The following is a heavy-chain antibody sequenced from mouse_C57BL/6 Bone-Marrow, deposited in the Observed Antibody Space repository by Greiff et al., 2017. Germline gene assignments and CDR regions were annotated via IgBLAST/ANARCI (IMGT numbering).Heavy chain of an antibody. D-gene: IGHD1-1*01. V-gene: IGHV1-82*01. J-gene: IGHJ1*03. CDR1: GYAFSSSW. CDR2: IYPGDGDT. Sequence: VNVVESGPELVKPGASVKISCKASGYAFSSSWMNWVKQRPGKGLEWIGRIYPGDGDTNYNGKFKGKATLTADKSSSTAYMQLSSLTSEDSAVYFCARAGSSYRYFDVWGTGTTVTVSS. CDR3: ARAGSSYRYFDV.